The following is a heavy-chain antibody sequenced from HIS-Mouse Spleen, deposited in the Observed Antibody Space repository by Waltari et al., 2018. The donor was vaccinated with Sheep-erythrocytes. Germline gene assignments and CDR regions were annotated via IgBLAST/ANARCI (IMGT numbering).Heavy chain of an antibody. Sequence: EVQLVESGGGLVKPGGSLRLSCAASGFTFSSYSMNWVRQAPGKGLEWVSSISSSSSYIYYADSVKGRFTNSRDNAKNSLYLQMNSLRAEDTAVYYCARAGYSGEYYFDYWGQGTLVTVSS. CDR3: ARAGYSGEYYFDY. CDR2: ISSSSSYI. D-gene: IGHD5-12*01. J-gene: IGHJ4*02. V-gene: IGHV3-21*01. CDR1: GFTFSSYS.